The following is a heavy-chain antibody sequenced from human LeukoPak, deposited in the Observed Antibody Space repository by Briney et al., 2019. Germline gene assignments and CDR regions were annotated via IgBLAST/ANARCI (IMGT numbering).Heavy chain of an antibody. V-gene: IGHV4-61*01. CDR3: AREDSSGLPRG. J-gene: IGHJ4*02. D-gene: IGHD3-22*01. CDR2: IYYSGNT. CDR1: GGSVSGGSYY. Sequence: LETLSLTCIVSGGSVSGGSYYWSWIRQPPGEGLKWIGYIYYSGNTKYNPSLKSRVTISVDTSKNQFSLKLSSVTAADTAVYYCAREDSSGLPRGWGQGTLVTVSS.